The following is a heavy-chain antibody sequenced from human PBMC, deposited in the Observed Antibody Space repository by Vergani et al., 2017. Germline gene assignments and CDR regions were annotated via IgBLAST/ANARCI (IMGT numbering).Heavy chain of an antibody. CDR3: ARDENRFLEWPYYFDY. CDR2: IWYDGSNK. V-gene: IGHV3-33*08. J-gene: IGHJ4*02. D-gene: IGHD3-3*01. Sequence: VQLVESGGGLVKPGGSLRLSCAASGFTFSSYGMHWVRQAPGKGLEWVAVIWYDGSNKYYADSVKGRFTISRDNSKNTLYLQMNSLRAEDTAVYYCARDENRFLEWPYYFDYWGQGTLVTVSS. CDR1: GFTFSSYG.